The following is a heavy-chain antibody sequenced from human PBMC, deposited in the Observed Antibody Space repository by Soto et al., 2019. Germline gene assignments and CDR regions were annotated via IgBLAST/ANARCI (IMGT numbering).Heavy chain of an antibody. J-gene: IGHJ6*02. V-gene: IGHV5-10-1*01. CDR1: VYSFTSYW. Sequence: GESLKISCKGSVYSFTSYWISWVRQMPGKGLEWMGRIDPSDSYTNYSPSFQGHVTISADKSISTAYLQWSSLKASDTAMYYCASRPHCSSTTCYDKYGMDVWGQGPRSPSP. CDR2: IDPSDSYT. D-gene: IGHD2-2*01. CDR3: ASRPHCSSTTCYDKYGMDV.